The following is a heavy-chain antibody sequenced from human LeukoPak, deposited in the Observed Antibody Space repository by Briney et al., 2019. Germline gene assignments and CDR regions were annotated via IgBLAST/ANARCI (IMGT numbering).Heavy chain of an antibody. Sequence: PGRSLRLSCRASGFSISNYGMHWVRQTPGKGLEWVAVIWYDGSNQYHADSVKGRFTISRDNSQNTLYLQMNNLRAGDTAVYYCARLVVGATYHWFDPWGRGTLVTVSS. J-gene: IGHJ5*02. V-gene: IGHV3-33*08. CDR1: GFSISNYG. CDR2: IWYDGSNQ. D-gene: IGHD1-26*01. CDR3: ARLVVGATYHWFDP.